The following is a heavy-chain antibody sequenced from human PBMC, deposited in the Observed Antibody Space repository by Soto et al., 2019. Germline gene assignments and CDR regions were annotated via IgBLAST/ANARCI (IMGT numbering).Heavy chain of an antibody. CDR2: ISSTTNYI. V-gene: IGHV3-21*06. J-gene: IGHJ4*02. Sequence: PGGALRLSCAASGFTFTRYSMNWGRQAPGKGLEWVSSISSTTNYIYYGDSMKGRFTISRDNGKNSLYLEMHSLRAEDTAVYYCARESEDLTSNFDYWGQGXLVTVYS. CDR3: ARESEDLTSNFDY. CDR1: GFTFTRYS.